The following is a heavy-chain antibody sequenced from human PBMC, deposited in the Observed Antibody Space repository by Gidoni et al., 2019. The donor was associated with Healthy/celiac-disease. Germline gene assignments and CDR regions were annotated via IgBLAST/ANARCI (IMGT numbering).Heavy chain of an antibody. Sequence: EVQLLESGGGLVQPGGSLRLSCAASGFTFSSDAMGWVRQAPGKGLGWVSAISGSGGRTYYADSVKGRFTISRDNSKNTLYLQMNSLRAEDTAVYYCAKITAMDIAFDYWGQGTLVTVSS. J-gene: IGHJ4*02. V-gene: IGHV3-23*01. CDR2: ISGSGGRT. D-gene: IGHD5-18*01. CDR1: GFTFSSDA. CDR3: AKITAMDIAFDY.